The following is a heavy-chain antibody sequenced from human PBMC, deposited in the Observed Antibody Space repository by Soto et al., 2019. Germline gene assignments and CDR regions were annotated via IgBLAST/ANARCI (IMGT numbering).Heavy chain of an antibody. V-gene: IGHV1-2*04. Sequence: ASVKVSCKASGYTFTGYYMHWVRQAPGQGLEWMGWINPNSGGTNYAQKFQGWVTMTRDTSISTAYMELSRLRSDDTAVYYCAIASRGYSYGAYGMDVWGQGTTVTVSS. CDR1: GYTFTGYY. J-gene: IGHJ6*02. CDR3: AIASRGYSYGAYGMDV. CDR2: INPNSGGT. D-gene: IGHD5-18*01.